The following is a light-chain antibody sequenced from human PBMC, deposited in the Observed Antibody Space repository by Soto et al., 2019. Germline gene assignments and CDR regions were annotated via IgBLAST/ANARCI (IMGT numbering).Light chain of an antibody. Sequence: EIVITQSRATLSVSPGEGATISCSASQSDSIPLAWYHHKSGQAPRLLFYDASTRATGIPARFSGSGSGTEFTLTISSLQSEDFAVYYCQHYHGWPINFGQGTRLENK. J-gene: IGKJ5*01. CDR1: QSDSIP. V-gene: IGKV3-15*01. CDR3: QHYHGWPIN. CDR2: DAS.